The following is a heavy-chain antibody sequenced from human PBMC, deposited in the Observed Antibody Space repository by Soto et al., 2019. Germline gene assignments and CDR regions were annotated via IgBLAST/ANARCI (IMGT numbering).Heavy chain of an antibody. CDR2: MNRNGGST. CDR1: WFTFCSYG. V-gene: IGHV3-20*03. Sequence: GFLRLSFAGFWFTFCSYGKGLVPPAPGKGLEWVSGMNRNGGSTGYADSVKGRFTISRDNAKNSLYLQMNSLRAEDTALYYCARTGRSGWYVAEFFQHWGQGTQVTVSS. D-gene: IGHD6-19*01. CDR3: ARTGRSGWYVAEFFQH. J-gene: IGHJ1*01.